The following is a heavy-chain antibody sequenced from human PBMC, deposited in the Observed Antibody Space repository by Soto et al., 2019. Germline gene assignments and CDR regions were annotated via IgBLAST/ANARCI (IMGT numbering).Heavy chain of an antibody. CDR1: GYTFTSYG. D-gene: IGHD3-10*01. CDR3: AREPYGSGSYPGHRFDP. V-gene: IGHV1-18*01. CDR2: ISAYNGNT. Sequence: ASVKVSCKASGYTFTSYGISWVRQAPGQGLEWMGWISAYNGNTNYAQKLQGRVTMTTDTSTSTAYMELRSLRSDDTAVYYCAREPYGSGSYPGHRFDPWGQGTLVTVSS. J-gene: IGHJ5*02.